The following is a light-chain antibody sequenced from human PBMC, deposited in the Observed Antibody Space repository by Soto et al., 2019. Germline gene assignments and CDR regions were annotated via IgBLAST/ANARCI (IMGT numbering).Light chain of an antibody. CDR1: SSDVGGYNY. CDR2: DVS. J-gene: IGLJ2*01. Sequence: QSALTQPASVSWSPGQSITISCTGTSSDVGGYNYVSWYQQHPGKAPKLMIYDVSNRPSGVSNRFSRSKSGNTASLTISGLQAEDEADYYCSSYTRSSTLYVVFAGGTKLTVL. V-gene: IGLV2-14*01. CDR3: SSYTRSSTLYVV.